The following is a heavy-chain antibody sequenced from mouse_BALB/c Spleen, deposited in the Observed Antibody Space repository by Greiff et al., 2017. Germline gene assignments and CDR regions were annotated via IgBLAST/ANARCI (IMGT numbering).Heavy chain of an antibody. Sequence: QVQLQQSGPQLVRPGASVKISCKASGYSFTSYWMHWVKQRPGQGLEWIGMIDPSDSETRLNQKFKDKATLTVDKSSSTAYMQRSSPTSEDSAVYYCARESNYLFAYWGQGTLVTVSA. J-gene: IGHJ3*01. CDR3: ARESNYLFAY. D-gene: IGHD2-5*01. CDR2: IDPSDSET. CDR1: GYSFTSYW. V-gene: IGHV1S127*01.